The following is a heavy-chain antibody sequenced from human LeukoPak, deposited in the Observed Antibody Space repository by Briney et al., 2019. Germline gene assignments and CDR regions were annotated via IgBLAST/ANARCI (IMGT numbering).Heavy chain of an antibody. Sequence: GGSLRLSCAGSGFIFNNYAMHWVRQPPGKGLEWVSGISWNSGSIDYADSVKGRFTISRDNSKNTLYLQMNSLRAEDTAVYYCAKDRASKDIVVMVPATGELDYWGQGTLVTVPS. J-gene: IGHJ4*02. CDR3: AKDRASKDIVVMVPATGELDY. CDR2: ISWNSGSI. D-gene: IGHD2-15*01. CDR1: GFIFNNYA. V-gene: IGHV3-9*01.